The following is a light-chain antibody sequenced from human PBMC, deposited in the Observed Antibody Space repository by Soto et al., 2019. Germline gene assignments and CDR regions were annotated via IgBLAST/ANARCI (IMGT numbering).Light chain of an antibody. CDR3: SSYTSTSTLHYV. CDR2: EVT. Sequence: QSALTQPASVSGSPGQSITIYCTGTSSDIGDYNYVSWYQQHPGKAPKLMIYEVTNRPSGVSYRFSGSKSGNTASLTISGLQAEDEADYFCSSYTSTSTLHYVFGTGTKLTVL. CDR1: SSDIGDYNY. J-gene: IGLJ1*01. V-gene: IGLV2-14*01.